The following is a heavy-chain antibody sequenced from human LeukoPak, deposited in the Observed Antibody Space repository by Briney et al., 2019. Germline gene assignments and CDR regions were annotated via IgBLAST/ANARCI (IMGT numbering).Heavy chain of an antibody. CDR2: IKQDGSEK. CDR3: AKAKLHYYDSSGGAFDI. J-gene: IGHJ3*02. D-gene: IGHD3-22*01. Sequence: GGSLRLSCAASGFTFSSYWMSWVRQAPGKGLEWVANIKQDGSEKYYVDSVKGRFTISRDNAKNSLYLQMNSLRAEDTAVYYCAKAKLHYYDSSGGAFDIWGQGTMVTVSS. CDR1: GFTFSSYW. V-gene: IGHV3-7*01.